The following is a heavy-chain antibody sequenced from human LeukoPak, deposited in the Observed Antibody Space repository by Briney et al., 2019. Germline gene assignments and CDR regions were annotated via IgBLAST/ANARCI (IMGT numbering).Heavy chain of an antibody. Sequence: ASVKVSCKASGYTFTSYGISWVRQAPGQGLEWMGWISAYNGNTNHAQKLQGRVTMTTDTSTSTAYMELRSLRSDDTAVYYCATASNRELLYYYYYMDVWGKGTTVTVSS. D-gene: IGHD1-26*01. CDR1: GYTFTSYG. CDR3: ATASNRELLYYYYYMDV. V-gene: IGHV1-18*01. J-gene: IGHJ6*03. CDR2: ISAYNGNT.